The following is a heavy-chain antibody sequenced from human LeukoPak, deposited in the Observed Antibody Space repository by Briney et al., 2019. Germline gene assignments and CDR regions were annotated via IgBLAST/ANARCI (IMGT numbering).Heavy chain of an antibody. D-gene: IGHD6-19*01. CDR2: ISGSGGST. Sequence: PGGSLRLSCAASGFTFSSYAMSWVRQAPGKGLEWVSAISGSGGSTYYADSVKGRFTISRDNSKNTLYLQTNSLRAEDTAVYYCAKDTRMGGWYPFDYWGQGTLVTVSS. V-gene: IGHV3-23*01. J-gene: IGHJ4*02. CDR3: AKDTRMGGWYPFDY. CDR1: GFTFSSYA.